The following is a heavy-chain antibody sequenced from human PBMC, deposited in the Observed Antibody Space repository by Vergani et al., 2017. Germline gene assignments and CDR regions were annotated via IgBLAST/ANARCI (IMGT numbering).Heavy chain of an antibody. CDR2: ISAYNRNT. CDR3: ARDRRKDYYGMDV. J-gene: IGHJ6*02. D-gene: IGHD1-14*01. CDR1: GYTFTSYG. Sequence: QVQLVQSGAEVKKPGASVKVSCKASGYTFTSYGISWVRQAPGQGLEWMGWISAYNRNTNYAQKFQGRVTITADESTSTASMELSSLRSEDTAVYYCARDRRKDYYGMDVWGQGTTVTVSS. V-gene: IGHV1-18*01.